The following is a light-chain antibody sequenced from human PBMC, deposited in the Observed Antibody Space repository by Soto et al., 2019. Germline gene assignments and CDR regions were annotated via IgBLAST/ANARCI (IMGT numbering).Light chain of an antibody. CDR3: QHYNSAPLLT. J-gene: IGKJ4*01. CDR1: QDIHIY. CDR2: GAS. Sequence: DIQMTQSPSSLSASVGDTVTITCRASQDIHIYLAWYQQKPGQVPDLLIYGASNLQSGVPSRFSGSGGGADFTLTITSLQPEDVATYYCQHYNSAPLLTFGGGTKVEIK. V-gene: IGKV1-27*01.